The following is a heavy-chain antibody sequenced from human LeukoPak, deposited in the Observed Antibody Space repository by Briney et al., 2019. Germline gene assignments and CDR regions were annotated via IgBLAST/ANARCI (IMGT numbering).Heavy chain of an antibody. CDR2: ISGGDGST. CDR3: AKDNVPYAGSAYSRVHGPLDY. V-gene: IGHV3-23*01. CDR1: GFTFSSYA. D-gene: IGHD2-2*01. J-gene: IGHJ4*02. Sequence: GGSLRLSCAASGFTFSSYAMSWVRQAPGKGLEWVSGISGGDGSTNYADSVKGRFTIFRDNSKNTLYLQMNSLRAEDTAMYYCAKDNVPYAGSAYSRVHGPLDYWGLGTLVTVSS.